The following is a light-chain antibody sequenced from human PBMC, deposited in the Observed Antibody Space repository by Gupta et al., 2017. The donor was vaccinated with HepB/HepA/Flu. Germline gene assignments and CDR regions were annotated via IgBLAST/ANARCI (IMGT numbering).Light chain of an antibody. J-gene: IGKJ4*01. CDR2: DSS. V-gene: IGKV3-11*01. CDR1: QSVDIY. Sequence: ETVLTQSPATLSLSPGERATLSCRASQSVDIYLAWYQQRPGQAPRLLIYDSSNRATGIPARFSGSGSGTDFTLTISSLEPEDFAVDYCQQRKNWPPLTFGGGTKVEMK. CDR3: QQRKNWPPLT.